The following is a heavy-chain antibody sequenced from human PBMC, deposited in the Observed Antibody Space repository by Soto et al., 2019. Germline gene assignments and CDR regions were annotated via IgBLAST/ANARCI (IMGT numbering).Heavy chain of an antibody. CDR2: INPNSGGT. D-gene: IGHD3-10*01. V-gene: IGHV1-2*04. J-gene: IGHJ3*02. CDR3: ARGCGGDKIWSGDNYAFDI. Sequence: ASVKVSCKASGYTFTGYYMHWVRQAPGQGLEWMGWINPNSGGTNYAQKFQGWVTMTRDTSISTAYMELSRLRSDDTAVYYCARGCGGDKIWSGDNYAFDIWGQGTMVTVSS. CDR1: GYTFTGYY.